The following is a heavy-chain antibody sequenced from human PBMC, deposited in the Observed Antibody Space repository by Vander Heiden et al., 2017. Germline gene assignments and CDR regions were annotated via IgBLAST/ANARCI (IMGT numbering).Heavy chain of an antibody. CDR1: GYTFTGYY. V-gene: IGHV1-2*02. D-gene: IGHD1-26*01. CDR3: ARDRGELPDY. Sequence: LQLVQSGAEVKKPGASVKVSCTASGYTFTGYYIHWVRQALGQGLEWMGWINPNSGGTNYAQKFQGRVTMTRDTSTSTFYMELSRLRSDDTAVYYCARDRGELPDYWGQGTLVTVSS. J-gene: IGHJ4*02. CDR2: INPNSGGT.